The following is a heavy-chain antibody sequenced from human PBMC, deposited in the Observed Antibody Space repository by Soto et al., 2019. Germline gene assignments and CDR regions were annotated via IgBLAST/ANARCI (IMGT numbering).Heavy chain of an antibody. V-gene: IGHV3-48*01. CDR3: ARDVGYCSGGSCYSHYFDY. CDR1: GFTFSSYS. Sequence: EVQLVESGGGLVQPGGSLRLSCAASGFTFSSYSMNWVRQAPGKGLEWVSYISSSSSAIYYADSVKGRFTISRDNAKNSLYRQMNSLRAEDTAVYYCARDVGYCSGGSCYSHYFDYWGQGTLVTVSS. CDR2: ISSSSSAI. J-gene: IGHJ4*02. D-gene: IGHD2-15*01.